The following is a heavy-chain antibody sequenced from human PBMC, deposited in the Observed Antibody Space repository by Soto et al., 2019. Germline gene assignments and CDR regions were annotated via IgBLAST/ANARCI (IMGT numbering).Heavy chain of an antibody. CDR3: ARDQPGYSYGYGLGY. CDR1: S. D-gene: IGHD5-18*01. V-gene: IGHV3-21*01. Sequence: SMNWVRQAPGKGLEWVSSISSSSSYIYYADSVKGRFTISRDNAKNSLYLHMNSLRAEDTAVYYCARDQPGYSYGYGLGYWGQGTLVTVSS. CDR2: ISSSSSYI. J-gene: IGHJ4*02.